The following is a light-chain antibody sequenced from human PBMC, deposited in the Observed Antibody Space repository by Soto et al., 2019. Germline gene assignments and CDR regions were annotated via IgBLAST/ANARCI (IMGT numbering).Light chain of an antibody. Sequence: EIVLTQSPGTLSLSPGERATLSCRASQSIASNYLAWYQQKPGQAPRLLIYGASTRATGIPDRFSGSGSGTDFTLTISRLEPEAFAVYYCQHYGSSPDSFGPGTKVEIK. J-gene: IGKJ3*01. V-gene: IGKV3-20*01. CDR3: QHYGSSPDS. CDR1: QSIASNY. CDR2: GAS.